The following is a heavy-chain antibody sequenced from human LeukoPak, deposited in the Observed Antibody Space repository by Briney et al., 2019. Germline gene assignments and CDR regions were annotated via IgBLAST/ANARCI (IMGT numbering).Heavy chain of an antibody. V-gene: IGHV1-18*01. CDR1: GYTFTSYG. CDR2: ISPYNGNT. CDR3: ARAVIPVAVKPAFDY. Sequence: ASVKVSCKASGYTFTSYGFSWVRQAPGQGLEWMGWISPYNGNTNYAQKLQGRVTMTSDTSTSTAYMELRSLRSDDTAVYYCARAVIPVAVKPAFDYWGQGTLVTVSS. D-gene: IGHD6-13*01. J-gene: IGHJ4*01.